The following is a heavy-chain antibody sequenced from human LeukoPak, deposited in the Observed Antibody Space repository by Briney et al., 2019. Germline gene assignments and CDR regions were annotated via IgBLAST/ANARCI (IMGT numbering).Heavy chain of an antibody. CDR3: ARDPIAAAGLTHAFDI. CDR2: IYTSGST. CDR1: GGSISSGSYY. Sequence: SETLSLTCTVSGGSISSGSYYWSWIRQPAGKGLEWIGRIYTSGSTNYNPSLKSRVTISVDTSKNQFSLKLSSVTAADTAVYYCARDPIAAAGLTHAFDIWGQGTMVTVSS. J-gene: IGHJ3*02. V-gene: IGHV4-61*02. D-gene: IGHD6-13*01.